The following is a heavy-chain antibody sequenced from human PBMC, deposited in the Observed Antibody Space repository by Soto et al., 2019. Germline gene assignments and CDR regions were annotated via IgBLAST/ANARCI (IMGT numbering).Heavy chain of an antibody. V-gene: IGHV1-69*13. CDR2: IIPIFGTA. Sequence: GASVKVSCKASGGTFSSYAISWVRQAPGQGLEWMGGIIPIFGTANYAQKFQGRVTITADESTSTAYMELSSLRSEDTAVYYCAGGVGIAVAYGMDVWGQGTTVTVSS. CDR3: AGGVGIAVAYGMDV. D-gene: IGHD6-19*01. CDR1: GGTFSSYA. J-gene: IGHJ6*02.